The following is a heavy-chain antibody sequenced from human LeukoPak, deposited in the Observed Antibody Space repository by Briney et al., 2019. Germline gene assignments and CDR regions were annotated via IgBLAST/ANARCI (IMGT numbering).Heavy chain of an antibody. V-gene: IGHV4-34*01. CDR3: ARVGVLDTAMPIYYFDY. D-gene: IGHD5-18*01. J-gene: IGHJ4*02. CDR2: INHSGST. CDR1: GGSFSGYY. Sequence: ETLSLTCAVYGGSFSGYYWSWIRQPPGKGLEWIGEINHSGSTNYNPSLKSRVTISVDTSKNQFSLKLSSVTAADTAVYYCARVGVLDTAMPIYYFDYWGQGTLVTVSS.